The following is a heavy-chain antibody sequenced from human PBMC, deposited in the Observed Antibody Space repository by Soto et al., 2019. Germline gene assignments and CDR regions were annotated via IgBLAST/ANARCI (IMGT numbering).Heavy chain of an antibody. CDR3: ARGGKERFRGSGMDV. J-gene: IGHJ6*02. CDR1: GGTFSSYA. D-gene: IGHD1-1*01. Sequence: QVQLVQSGAEVKKPGSSVKVSCKASGGTFSSYAISWVRQAPGQGLEWMGEIISMFGAAMYAQKFQGRVTITADESASTAYMELSSPRSEDTAVYYCARGGKERFRGSGMDVWGQGTTVTVS. CDR2: IISMFGAA. V-gene: IGHV1-69*01.